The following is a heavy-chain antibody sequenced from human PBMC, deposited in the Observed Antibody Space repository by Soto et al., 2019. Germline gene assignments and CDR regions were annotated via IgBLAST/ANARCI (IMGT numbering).Heavy chain of an antibody. Sequence: GGSLRLSCEASGFTFSDFSMNWVRQAPGKGLEWVSTISTGSRYIYYRDSLKGRFITSRDDANNALHLQMLGLRAEDTATYYCVTFYHFWSGSTEVLGPAPWGQGNLVTVSS. V-gene: IGHV3-21*06. CDR1: GFTFSDFS. J-gene: IGHJ5*02. CDR2: ISTGSRYI. CDR3: VTFYHFWSGSTEVLGPAP. D-gene: IGHD3-3*01.